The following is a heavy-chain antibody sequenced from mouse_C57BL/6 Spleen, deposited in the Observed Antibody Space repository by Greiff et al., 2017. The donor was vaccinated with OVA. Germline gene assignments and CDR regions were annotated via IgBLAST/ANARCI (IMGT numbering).Heavy chain of an antibody. CDR2: IHPNSGST. Sequence: QVQLQQSGAELVKPGASVKLSCKASGYTFTSYWMHWVKQRPGQGLEWIGMIHPNSGSTNYNEKFKSKATLTVDKSSSTAYMQLSSLTSEDSAVYYCAREGYYGSSYGYWGQGTLVTVSA. CDR1: GYTFTSYW. CDR3: AREGYYGSSYGY. V-gene: IGHV1-64*01. D-gene: IGHD1-1*01. J-gene: IGHJ3*01.